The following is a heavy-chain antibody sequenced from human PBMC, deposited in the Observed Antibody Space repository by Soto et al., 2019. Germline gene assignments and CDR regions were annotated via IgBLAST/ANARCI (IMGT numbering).Heavy chain of an antibody. CDR1: GGSISSGDYY. CDR3: ARTTAVPNTLRSRYFFDY. J-gene: IGHJ4*02. D-gene: IGHD4-17*01. V-gene: IGHV4-30-4*02. CDR2: IYYSGST. Sequence: SETLSLTCTVSGGSISSGDYYWSWIRQPPGKGLEWIGYIYYSGSTYYNPSLKSRVTISVDTSKNQFSLRLSSVTTADTALYYCARTTAVPNTLRSRYFFDYWGQGTLVTVSS.